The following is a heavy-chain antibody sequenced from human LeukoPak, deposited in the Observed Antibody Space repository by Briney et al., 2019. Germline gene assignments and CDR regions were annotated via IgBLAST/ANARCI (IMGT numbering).Heavy chain of an antibody. V-gene: IGHV4-59*01. D-gene: IGHD6-19*01. Sequence: PSETLSLTCTVSGGSISSYYWSWIRQPPGKGLEWIGYIYYSGSTNYNPSLKSRVTISVDTSKNQFSLKLSSVTAADTAVYYCARGGDSSGWLGDYNWLDPWGQGTLVTVSS. CDR2: IYYSGST. J-gene: IGHJ5*02. CDR1: GGSISSYY. CDR3: ARGGDSSGWLGDYNWLDP.